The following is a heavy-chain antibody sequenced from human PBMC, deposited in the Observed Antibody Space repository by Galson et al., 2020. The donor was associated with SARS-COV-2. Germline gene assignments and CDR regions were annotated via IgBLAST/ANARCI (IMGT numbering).Heavy chain of an antibody. CDR2: MSSSGSQI. V-gene: IGHV3-21*01. Sequence: GGSLRLSCAASALTLSKYTINWVRQAPGKGPEWLSSMSSSGSQIFYAASVRGRFTISRDSARNSLYLQMNSLRVEDTAVYFCARAVGTAAVYYWYFDLWGRGTLVTVSS. CDR1: ALTLSKYT. J-gene: IGHJ2*01. CDR3: ARAVGTAAVYYWYFDL. D-gene: IGHD6-13*01.